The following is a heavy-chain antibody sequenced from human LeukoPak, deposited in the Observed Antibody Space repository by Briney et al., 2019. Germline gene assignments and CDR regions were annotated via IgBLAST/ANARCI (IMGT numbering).Heavy chain of an antibody. CDR3: ARRRYYDSTGYLD. CDR1: GGSISSSSYY. J-gene: IGHJ1*01. CDR2: IYYSGRT. Sequence: PSETLSLTCTVSGGSISSSSYYWDWIRQPPGKGLEWMGSIYYSGRTYYNMSLKSRVTISIDTSKNQFSLNLNSVTAADTAVYYCARRRYYDSTGYLDWGQGTLVTDSS. D-gene: IGHD3-22*01. V-gene: IGHV4-39*01.